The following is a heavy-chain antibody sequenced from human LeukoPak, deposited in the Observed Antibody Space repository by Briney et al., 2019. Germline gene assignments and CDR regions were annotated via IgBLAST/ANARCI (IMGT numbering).Heavy chain of an antibody. D-gene: IGHD1-26*01. CDR2: INHSGST. CDR3: ARVRQWELPTDY. Sequence: SETLSLTCAVYGGSFSGYYWSWIRQPPGKGLEWIGEINHSGSTNYNPSLKSRVTISVDTSKNQLSLKLSSVTAADTAVYYCARVRQWELPTDYWGQGTLVTVSS. V-gene: IGHV4-34*01. J-gene: IGHJ4*02. CDR1: GGSFSGYY.